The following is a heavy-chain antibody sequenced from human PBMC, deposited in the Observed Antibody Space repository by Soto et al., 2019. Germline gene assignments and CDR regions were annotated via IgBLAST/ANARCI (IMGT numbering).Heavy chain of an antibody. J-gene: IGHJ4*02. V-gene: IGHV1-69*12. CDR2: TIPTFGTP. CDR3: ARDLTLYRDS. D-gene: IGHD2-15*01. CDR1: GGTFSSFP. Sequence: QVQLVQSGAEVKKPGSSVKVSCKASGGTFSSFPISWVRQAPGQGLEWMGGTIPTFGTPKYAQKFQGRVTITADESTNTAYMELSSLTSEDTAVYYCARDLTLYRDSWGQGTLVTVSS.